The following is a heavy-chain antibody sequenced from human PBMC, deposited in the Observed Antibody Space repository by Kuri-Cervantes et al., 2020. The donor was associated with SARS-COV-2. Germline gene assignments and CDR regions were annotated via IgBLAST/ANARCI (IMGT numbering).Heavy chain of an antibody. J-gene: IGHJ4*02. CDR2: INHSGST. CDR3: ARGLFYFDY. CDR1: GGSFSGYY. V-gene: IGHV4-34*01. Sequence: GSLRLSCAVYGGSFSGYYWSWIRQPPGKGLEWIGEINHSGSTNYNPSLKSRVTISVDTSKNQFSLKLSSLTAADTAVYYCARGLFYFDYWGQGTLVTVSS.